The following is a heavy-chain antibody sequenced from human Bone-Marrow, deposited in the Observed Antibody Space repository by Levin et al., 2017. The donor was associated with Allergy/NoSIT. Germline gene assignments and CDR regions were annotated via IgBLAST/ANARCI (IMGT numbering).Heavy chain of an antibody. Sequence: PSETLSLTCTVSGGSMRSYYWSWIRQAPGMGLEWIGYVFYSGAAHQNPSLRSRVIISVDTSTNQVFLNLTSVTAADTAVYYCATWGAMYSYGPRVDAFNIWGQGTRVTVSS. CDR3: ATWGAMYSYGPRVDAFNI. J-gene: IGHJ3*02. CDR1: GGSMRSYY. D-gene: IGHD5-18*01. CDR2: VFYSGAA. V-gene: IGHV4-59*01.